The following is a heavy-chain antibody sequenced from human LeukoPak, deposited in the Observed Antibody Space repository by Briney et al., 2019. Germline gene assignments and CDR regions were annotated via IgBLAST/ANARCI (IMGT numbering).Heavy chain of an antibody. CDR1: GGSFSGYY. CDR3: ARGHFETDYGDYVFGFQSPNWFDP. Sequence: SETLSLTCAVYGGSFSGYYWSWIRQPPGKGLEWIGEINHSGSTNYNPSLKSRVTISVDTSKNQFSLKLNSVTAADTAVYYCARGHFETDYGDYVFGFQSPNWFDPWGQGTLVTVSS. D-gene: IGHD4-17*01. V-gene: IGHV4-34*01. CDR2: INHSGST. J-gene: IGHJ5*02.